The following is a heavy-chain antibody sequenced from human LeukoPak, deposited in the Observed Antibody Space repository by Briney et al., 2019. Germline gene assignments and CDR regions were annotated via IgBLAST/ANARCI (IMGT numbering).Heavy chain of an antibody. J-gene: IGHJ4*02. CDR2: IKQDGSEK. CDR1: GFTFSSYS. D-gene: IGHD6-13*01. Sequence: GGSLRLSCAASGFTFSSYSMSWVRQAPGKGLEWVANIKQDGSEKYYVDSVKGRFTISRDNSKNTLYLQMNSLRAEDTAVYYCAKYSSSWFQTIDYWGQGTLVTVSS. CDR3: AKYSSSWFQTIDY. V-gene: IGHV3-7*01.